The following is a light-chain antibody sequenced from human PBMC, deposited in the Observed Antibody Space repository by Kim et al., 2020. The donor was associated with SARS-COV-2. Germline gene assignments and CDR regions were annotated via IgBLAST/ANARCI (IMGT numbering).Light chain of an antibody. CDR3: QAWDSSTVL. CDR2: QDS. Sequence: SYELTQPPSVSVSPGQTASITCSGDKLGDKYACWYQQKPGQSPVLVIYQDSKRPSGIPERFSGSNSGNTATLPISGTQPMDEADYYCQAWDSSTVLFGGG. CDR1: KLGDKY. V-gene: IGLV3-1*01. J-gene: IGLJ2*01.